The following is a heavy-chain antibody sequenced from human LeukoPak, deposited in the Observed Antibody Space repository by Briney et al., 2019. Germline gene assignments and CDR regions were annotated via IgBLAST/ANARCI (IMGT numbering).Heavy chain of an antibody. CDR1: GGSISSYY. Sequence: PSENLSLTCTVSGGSISSYYWSWIRQPPVKGLEWIGYIYYSGSTNYNPSLKSRVTISVDTSKNQFSLKLSSVTAADTAVYYCARDAGGMAFDYWGQGTLVTVSS. CDR2: IYYSGST. J-gene: IGHJ4*02. D-gene: IGHD1-26*01. CDR3: ARDAGGMAFDY. V-gene: IGHV4-59*01.